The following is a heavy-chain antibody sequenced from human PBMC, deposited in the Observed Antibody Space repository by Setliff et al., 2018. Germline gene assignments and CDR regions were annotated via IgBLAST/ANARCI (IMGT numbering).Heavy chain of an antibody. CDR1: GYNFITFG. D-gene: IGHD2-21*01. CDR3: AREGVHTWSSTDYHYYMDV. J-gene: IGHJ6*03. CDR2: ISPYNGNT. V-gene: IGHV1-18*01. Sequence: GASVKVSCKTSGYNFITFGVSWVRQAPGQGLEWMGWISPYNGNTNYAQRFQGRVTMTSDTSTTTVYMELTSLKSDDTAVYYCAREGVHTWSSTDYHYYMDVWGRGTTVTVSS.